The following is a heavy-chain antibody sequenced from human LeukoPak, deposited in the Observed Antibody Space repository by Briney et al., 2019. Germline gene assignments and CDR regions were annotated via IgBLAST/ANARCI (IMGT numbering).Heavy chain of an antibody. CDR2: ISAYNGNT. D-gene: IGHD2-15*01. Sequence: ASVTVSFKSSGYTFTNYGISWVRQAPGQGLEWMGWISAYNGNTNYAQKLQGRVTMTTDTSTSTAYMELRSLRSDDTAVYYCARDAGYQPNYYYYYGMDVWGQGTTVTVSS. J-gene: IGHJ6*02. CDR3: ARDAGYQPNYYYYYGMDV. V-gene: IGHV1-18*01. CDR1: GYTFTNYG.